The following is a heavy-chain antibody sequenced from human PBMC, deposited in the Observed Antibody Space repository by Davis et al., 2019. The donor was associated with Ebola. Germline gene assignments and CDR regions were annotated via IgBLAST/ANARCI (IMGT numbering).Heavy chain of an antibody. CDR3: ARVITMIRGGWFDS. D-gene: IGHD3-10*01. V-gene: IGHV1-3*01. J-gene: IGHJ5*01. CDR1: GYTFTSYA. Sequence: AASVKVSCKASGYTFTSYAMHWVRQAPGQRLEWMGWINAGNGNTKYSQKFQGRVTITRDTSTSTAYMEMRSLRSDDTAVYYCARVITMIRGGWFDSWGQGTLVTVSS. CDR2: INAGNGNT.